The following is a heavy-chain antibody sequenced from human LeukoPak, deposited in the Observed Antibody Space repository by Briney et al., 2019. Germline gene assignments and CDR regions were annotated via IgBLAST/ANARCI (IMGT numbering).Heavy chain of an antibody. J-gene: IGHJ4*02. CDR1: GYAFTSFA. D-gene: IGHD2-15*01. CDR2: IIPIFGTA. CDR3: ARVGANICSGGSCYPRYYFDY. V-gene: IGHV1-69*13. Sequence: ASVKVSCKASGYAFTSFAISWVRQAPGQGLEWMGGIIPIFGTANYAQKFQGRVTITEEESTSTAYMELSSLRSEDTAVYYCARVGANICSGGSCYPRYYFDYWGQGTLVTVSS.